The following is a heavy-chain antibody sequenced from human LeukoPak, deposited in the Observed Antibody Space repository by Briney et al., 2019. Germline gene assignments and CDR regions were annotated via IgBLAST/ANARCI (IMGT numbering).Heavy chain of an antibody. CDR2: ISGSGGNT. D-gene: IGHD3-16*01. CDR3: ARLPTAGAYYYYYMDV. V-gene: IGHV3-23*01. Sequence: GGTLRLSCVASEFTFNNYAMAWVRQGPGKGLEWVSSISGSGGNTYYADSVKGRFTISRDNAKNSLYLQMNSLRAEDTAVYYCARLPTAGAYYYYYMDVWGKGTTVTVSS. CDR1: EFTFNNYA. J-gene: IGHJ6*03.